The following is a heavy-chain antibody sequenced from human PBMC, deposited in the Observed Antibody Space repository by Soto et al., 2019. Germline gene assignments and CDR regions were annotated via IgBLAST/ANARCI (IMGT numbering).Heavy chain of an antibody. V-gene: IGHV3-15*01. CDR2: IKSKTDGGTA. CDR3: TTDRGHMYDFDY. J-gene: IGHJ4*02. D-gene: IGHD2-8*01. Sequence: EVQLVESGGGLVKPGGSLRLSCAAPGFTFDNAWRSWVGRAPGKGLEWVGRIKSKTDGGTADYAAPVKGRFTISRDDSKNTLFLQMNSLKTEDTAVYYCTTDRGHMYDFDYWGQGTLVPVSS. CDR1: GFTFDNAW.